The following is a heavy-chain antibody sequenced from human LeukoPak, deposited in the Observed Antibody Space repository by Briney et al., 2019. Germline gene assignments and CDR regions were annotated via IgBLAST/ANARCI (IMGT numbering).Heavy chain of an antibody. J-gene: IGHJ4*02. V-gene: IGHV1-2*06. CDR3: ARVRGDTIFGVVYQYYFDY. D-gene: IGHD3-3*01. CDR1: GGTFSSYA. CDR2: INPNSGGT. Sequence: ASVKVSCKASGGTFSSYAISWVRQAPGQGLEWMGRINPNSGGTNYAQKFQGRVTMTRDTSISTAYMELSRLRSDDTAVYYCARVRGDTIFGVVYQYYFDYWGQGTLVTVSS.